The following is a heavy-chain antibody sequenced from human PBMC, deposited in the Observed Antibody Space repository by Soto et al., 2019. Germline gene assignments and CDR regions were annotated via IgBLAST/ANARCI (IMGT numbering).Heavy chain of an antibody. Sequence: ASVKVSCKASGYTFTSYGISCVRQAPGQGLEWMGWISAYNGNTNYAQKLQGRVTMTTDTSTSTAYMELRSLRSDDTAVYYCARLESYFWSGYYPFDYWGQGTLVTVSS. J-gene: IGHJ4*02. D-gene: IGHD3-3*01. V-gene: IGHV1-18*01. CDR3: ARLESYFWSGYYPFDY. CDR2: ISAYNGNT. CDR1: GYTFTSYG.